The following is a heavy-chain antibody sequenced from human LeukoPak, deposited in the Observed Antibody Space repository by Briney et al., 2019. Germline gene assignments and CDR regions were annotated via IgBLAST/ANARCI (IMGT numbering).Heavy chain of an antibody. Sequence: GRSLRLSCATSGFTFSSYGIHWGRHAPGKGRELVAVISYDGSNKNYADSVKGRFTISRDNSKNTLYLQMNSLRAEDTAVYYCAREGCSSTSCYVPVIWGQGTLVTVSS. D-gene: IGHD2-2*01. V-gene: IGHV3-30*03. J-gene: IGHJ4*02. CDR1: GFTFSSYG. CDR2: ISYDGSNK. CDR3: AREGCSSTSCYVPVI.